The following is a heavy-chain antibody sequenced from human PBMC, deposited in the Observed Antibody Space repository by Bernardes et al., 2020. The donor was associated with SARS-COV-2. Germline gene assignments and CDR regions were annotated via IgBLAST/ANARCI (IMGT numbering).Heavy chain of an antibody. V-gene: IGHV3-7*01. CDR2: IYPDGNDR. Sequence: GSSLKVSCAASGITFRFMSHWMAWVRQAPGTGLELVAIIYPDGNDRVYLDAGKGRFTVSRDNAQNSLYLQLGNRRADDTAVYYCARVEWGQFDPWGQGTLVTVSS. CDR1: GITFRFMSHW. D-gene: IGHD1-26*01. CDR3: ARVEWGQFDP. J-gene: IGHJ5*02.